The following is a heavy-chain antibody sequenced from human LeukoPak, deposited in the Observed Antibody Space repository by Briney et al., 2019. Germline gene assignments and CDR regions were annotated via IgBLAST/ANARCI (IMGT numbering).Heavy chain of an antibody. D-gene: IGHD2-2*02. V-gene: IGHV3-74*03. Sequence: GGSLRLSCAASGFTFSSYAMHWVRQAPGKGLVWVSRINSDESITTYADSVKGRFTISRDNAKNTLYLQMNSLRAEDTAVYYCARAGSYCSSTTCYTYFDYWGQGTLVTVSS. CDR1: GFTFSSYA. J-gene: IGHJ4*02. CDR2: INSDESIT. CDR3: ARAGSYCSSTTCYTYFDY.